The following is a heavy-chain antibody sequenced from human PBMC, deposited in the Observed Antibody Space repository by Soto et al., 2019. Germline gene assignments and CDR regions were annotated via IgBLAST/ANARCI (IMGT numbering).Heavy chain of an antibody. Sequence: SETLSLTCTVSGGSISSYYWSWIRQPPGKGLEWIGYIYYSGSTNYNPSLKSRVTISVDTSKNQFSLKLSSVTAADTAVYYCARVVVAAINAYDWFDPWGQGTLVTVSS. D-gene: IGHD2-15*01. V-gene: IGHV4-59*01. J-gene: IGHJ5*02. CDR3: ARVVVAAINAYDWFDP. CDR2: IYYSGST. CDR1: GGSISSYY.